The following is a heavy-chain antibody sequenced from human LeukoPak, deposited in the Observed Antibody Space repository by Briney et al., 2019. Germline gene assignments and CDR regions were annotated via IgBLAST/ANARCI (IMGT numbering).Heavy chain of an antibody. V-gene: IGHV1-69*05. CDR3: ARDSAAGYYYYGMDV. Sequence: SVKVSCKASGGTFSSYAISWVRQAPGQGLEWMGGIIPIFGTANYAQKFQGRVTITTDESTSTAYMELCSLRSDDTAVYYCARDSAAGYYYYGMDVWGQGTTVTVSS. CDR1: GGTFSSYA. D-gene: IGHD6-13*01. CDR2: IIPIFGTA. J-gene: IGHJ6*02.